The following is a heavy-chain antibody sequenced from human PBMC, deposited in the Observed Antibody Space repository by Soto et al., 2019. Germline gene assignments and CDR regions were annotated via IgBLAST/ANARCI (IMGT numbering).Heavy chain of an antibody. V-gene: IGHV5-51*01. CDR3: ASFNFWSGYTIDY. CDR2: IYPGDSDT. CDR1: GYRFTSYW. J-gene: IGHJ4*02. Sequence: GESLKISCQGSGYRFTSYWIGWVRQMPGKGLEWMGIIYPGDSDTRYSPSFQGQVTISADKSISTAYLQWSSLKASDTAMYYCASFNFWSGYTIDYWGQGTLVTVSS. D-gene: IGHD3-3*01.